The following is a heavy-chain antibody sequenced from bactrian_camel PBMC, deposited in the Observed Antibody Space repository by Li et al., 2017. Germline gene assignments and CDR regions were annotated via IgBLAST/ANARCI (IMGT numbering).Heavy chain of an antibody. CDR3: AIGLRLEIMGSWADADFEY. D-gene: IGHD1*01. CDR1: GFTLDDSN. J-gene: IGHJ4*01. CDR2: ITADRTT. V-gene: IGHV3S55*01. Sequence: VQLVESGGGSVQAGGSLRLSCTASGFTLDDSNMWWYRQAPGNECELVSNITADRTTRYADSVKGRFTISHDNAKNMLYLDMNSLKPEDTAMYYCAIGLRLEIMGSWADADFEYWGQGTQVTVS.